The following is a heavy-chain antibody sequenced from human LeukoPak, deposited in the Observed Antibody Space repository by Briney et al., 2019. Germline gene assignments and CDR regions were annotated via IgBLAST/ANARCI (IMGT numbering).Heavy chain of an antibody. CDR3: AKSGGGSGTNY. J-gene: IGHJ4*02. CDR2: ISGGGDST. CDR1: GFTFTTYG. V-gene: IGHV3-23*01. D-gene: IGHD3-10*01. Sequence: GGSLRLSCAASGFTFTTYGMSWVRQAPGKGLEWVSAISGGGDSTYYADSVKGRFTISRDNSKNTLYLQLNSLRAEDTAIYYCAKSGGGSGTNYWGQGTLVTVSS.